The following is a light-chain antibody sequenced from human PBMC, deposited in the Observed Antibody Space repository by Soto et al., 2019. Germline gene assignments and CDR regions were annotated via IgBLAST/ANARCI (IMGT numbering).Light chain of an antibody. Sequence: DIQMTQFPSTLSASVGDRVTITCRASQSIRSWWAWYQQKPGKAPNLLIYKASSLPSGVPSRLSGSGYGTEFTLIISSLQSDDIATYYCQQYDSYSTFGGGTKVQIK. CDR2: KAS. J-gene: IGKJ4*01. CDR3: QQYDSYST. V-gene: IGKV1-5*03. CDR1: QSIRSW.